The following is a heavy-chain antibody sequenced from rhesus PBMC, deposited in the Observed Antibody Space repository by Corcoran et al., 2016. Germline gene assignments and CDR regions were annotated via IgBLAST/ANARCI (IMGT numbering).Heavy chain of an antibody. D-gene: IGHD2-21*01. Sequence: QLQLQESGPGLVKSSETLSLTCAVSGGSISSHHWLWIRQPLGKGPEWIGRIFGGSGTTDYNPSLKSRVTFSTDTSKNQFSLKLSSVTAADTAVYYCARGCAGSGCPLVSIDYWGQGVLVTVSS. CDR2: IFGGSGTT. CDR1: GGSISSHH. V-gene: IGHV4-173*01. J-gene: IGHJ4*01. CDR3: ARGCAGSGCPLVSIDY.